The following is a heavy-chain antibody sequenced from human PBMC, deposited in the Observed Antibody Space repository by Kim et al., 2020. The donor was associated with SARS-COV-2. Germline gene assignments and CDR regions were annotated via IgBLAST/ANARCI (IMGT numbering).Heavy chain of an antibody. CDR2: INPNSGDT. Sequence: ASVKVSCKASGYTFIDYYLHWVRQAPGQGLEWMGWINPNSGDTNYAQKFQGRVTMTRDPSISTAYMELSRLRSDDTAIYYCASVTISIGTWNYWGQGTLVTVSS. J-gene: IGHJ4*02. D-gene: IGHD1-1*01. V-gene: IGHV1-2*02. CDR3: ASVTISIGTWNY. CDR1: GYTFIDYY.